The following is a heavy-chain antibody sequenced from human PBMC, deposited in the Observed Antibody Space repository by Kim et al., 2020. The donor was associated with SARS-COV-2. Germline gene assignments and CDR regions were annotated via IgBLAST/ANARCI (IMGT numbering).Heavy chain of an antibody. Sequence: ASVKVSCKASGYTFTSYDINWVRQATGQGLEWMGWMNPNSGNTGYAQKFQGRVTMTRNTSISTAYMELSSLRSEDTAVYYCAASGEAMVGYYYYYYMDVWGKGTTVTVSS. CDR3: AASGEAMVGYYYYYYMDV. D-gene: IGHD5-18*01. J-gene: IGHJ6*03. CDR1: GYTFTSYD. V-gene: IGHV1-8*01. CDR2: MNPNSGNT.